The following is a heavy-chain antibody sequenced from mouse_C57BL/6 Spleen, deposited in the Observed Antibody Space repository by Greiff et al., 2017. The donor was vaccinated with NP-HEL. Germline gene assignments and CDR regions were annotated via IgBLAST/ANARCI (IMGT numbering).Heavy chain of an antibody. Sequence: EVQLQQSGAELVRPGASVKLSCTASGFNIKDDYMHWVKQRPEQGLEWIGWIDPENGDTEYASKFQGKATITADTSSNTAYLQLSSLTSEDTAVYYCTTGSSVSLVAMDYWGQGTSVTVSS. CDR2: IDPENGDT. CDR1: GFNIKDDY. CDR3: TTGSSVSLVAMDY. J-gene: IGHJ4*01. V-gene: IGHV14-4*01. D-gene: IGHD1-2*01.